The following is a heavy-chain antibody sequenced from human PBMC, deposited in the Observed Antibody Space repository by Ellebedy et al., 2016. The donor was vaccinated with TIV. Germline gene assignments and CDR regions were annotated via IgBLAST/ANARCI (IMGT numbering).Heavy chain of an antibody. CDR1: GFTFSSYS. CDR3: AKDQYSSGWYGGMDV. Sequence: GGSLRLSCAASGFTFSSYSMNWVRQAPGKGLEWVANIKQDGSEKYYVDSVKGRFTISRDNAKNSLYLQMNSLRAEDMALYYCAKDQYSSGWYGGMDVWGQGTTVTVSS. CDR2: IKQDGSEK. D-gene: IGHD6-19*01. V-gene: IGHV3-7*03. J-gene: IGHJ6*02.